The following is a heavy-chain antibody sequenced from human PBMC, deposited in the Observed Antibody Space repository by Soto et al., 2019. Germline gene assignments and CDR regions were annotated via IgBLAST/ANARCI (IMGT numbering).Heavy chain of an antibody. D-gene: IGHD3-22*01. CDR2: IKRDGTIS. Sequence: HPGGSLRLSCAASGFTFSSYAMNWVRQAPGKGPEWLSGIKRDGTISSYADAVKGRFTISRDNARNTLSLQMNSLRADDTAVYYCARLSGYHSAFFSYGMDAWGQGTTVTVSS. CDR1: GFTFSSYA. J-gene: IGHJ6*02. CDR3: ARLSGYHSAFFSYGMDA. V-gene: IGHV3-74*01.